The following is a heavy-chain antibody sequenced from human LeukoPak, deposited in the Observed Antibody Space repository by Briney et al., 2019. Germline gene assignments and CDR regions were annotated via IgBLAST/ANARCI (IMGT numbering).Heavy chain of an antibody. V-gene: IGHV3-15*01. Sequence: GGSLRLSCAASGFTFNNAWMSWVRQAPGKGLEWVGRIKSKTDGGTTDYAAPVKGRFTISRDDSKNTLYLQMNSLKTEDTAVYYCTSGGYWNDVFDFWGQGTLVTVSS. D-gene: IGHD1-1*01. CDR1: GFTFNNAW. CDR2: IKSKTDGGTT. CDR3: TSGGYWNDVFDF. J-gene: IGHJ4*02.